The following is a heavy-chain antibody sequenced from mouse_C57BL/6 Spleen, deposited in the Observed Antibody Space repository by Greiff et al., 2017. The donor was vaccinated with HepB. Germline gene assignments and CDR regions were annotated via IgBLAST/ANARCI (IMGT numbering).Heavy chain of an antibody. CDR3: ARSLITTVVARYFDV. Sequence: QVQLQQSGTELVKPGASVKLSCKASGYTFTSYWMHWVKQRPGQGLEWIGNINPSNGGTNYNEKFKSKATLTVDKSSSTAYMQLSSLTSEDSAVYYCARSLITTVVARYFDVWGTGTTVTVSS. D-gene: IGHD1-1*01. V-gene: IGHV1-53*01. CDR2: INPSNGGT. J-gene: IGHJ1*03. CDR1: GYTFTSYW.